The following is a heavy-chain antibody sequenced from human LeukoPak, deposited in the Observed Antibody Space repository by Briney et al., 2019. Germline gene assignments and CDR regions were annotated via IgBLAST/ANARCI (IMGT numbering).Heavy chain of an antibody. D-gene: IGHD6-6*01. J-gene: IGHJ4*02. CDR2: ISCIGGST. CDR3: VKDLGATRKGQLGDYFDY. V-gene: IGHV3-23*01. CDR1: EFTFSNYA. Sequence: AGSLRLSCATSEFTFSNYAMTWLRQAPLNCLEFFSPISCIGGSTYYPDSVKGLFTISRDNSKNTLYLQMNRLRAEATAVYYCVKDLGATRKGQLGDYFDYWGQGTLVTVSS.